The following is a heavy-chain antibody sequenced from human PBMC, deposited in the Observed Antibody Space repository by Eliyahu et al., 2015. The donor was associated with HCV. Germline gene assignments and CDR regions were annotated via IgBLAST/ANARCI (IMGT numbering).Heavy chain of an antibody. J-gene: IGHJ5*02. CDR2: IIPIFGTA. D-gene: IGHD3-3*01. Sequence: LEWMGGIIPIFGTANYAQKFQGRVTITADKSTSTAYMELSSLRSEDTAVYYCAREKDDFWSGYYRGWFDPWGQGTLVTVSS. CDR3: AREKDDFWSGYYRGWFDP. V-gene: IGHV1-69*06.